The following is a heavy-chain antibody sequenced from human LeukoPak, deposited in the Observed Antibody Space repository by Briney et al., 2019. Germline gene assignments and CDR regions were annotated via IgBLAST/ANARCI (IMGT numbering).Heavy chain of an antibody. Sequence: KPSETLSLTCTVSGGSISSSSYYWGWIRQPPGKGLEWIGSIYYSGSTYYNPSLKSRVTISVDTSKNQFSLKLSSVTAPHTAVYYCARLFPPPNAFDIWGQGTMVTVSS. V-gene: IGHV4-39*01. CDR3: ARLFPPPNAFDI. CDR1: GGSISSSSYY. D-gene: IGHD3-3*01. J-gene: IGHJ3*02. CDR2: IYYSGST.